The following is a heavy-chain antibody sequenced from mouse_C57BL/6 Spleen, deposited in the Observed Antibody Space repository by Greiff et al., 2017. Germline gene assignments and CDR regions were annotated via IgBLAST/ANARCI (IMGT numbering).Heavy chain of an antibody. Sequence: VQLQQSGAELARPGASVKMSCKASGYTFTSYTMRWVKQRPGQGLEWIGYINPSSGYTKYNQKFKDKATLTADKASSTAYMQLSSLTSEDSAVYYCARDSSGYVDAMDYWGQGTSVTVSS. CDR3: ARDSSGYVDAMDY. V-gene: IGHV1-4*01. CDR2: INPSSGYT. J-gene: IGHJ4*01. D-gene: IGHD3-2*02. CDR1: GYTFTSYT.